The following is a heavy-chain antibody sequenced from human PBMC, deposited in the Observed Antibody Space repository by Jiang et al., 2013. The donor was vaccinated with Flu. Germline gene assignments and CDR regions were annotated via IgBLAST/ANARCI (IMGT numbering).Heavy chain of an antibody. Sequence: LLKPSETLSLTCNMSGGSFSSYHWTWIRQPPGKRLEWIGYMYYTGSTNYNPSLKSRVTISVDRPKNQLSLRLSSVTAADSAVYYCVTDSTTFPRVFDSWGQGIQVTVSS. CDR2: MYYTGST. CDR3: VTDSTTFPRVFDS. D-gene: IGHD2/OR15-2a*01. CDR1: GGSFSSYH. J-gene: IGHJ4*02. V-gene: IGHV4-59*13.